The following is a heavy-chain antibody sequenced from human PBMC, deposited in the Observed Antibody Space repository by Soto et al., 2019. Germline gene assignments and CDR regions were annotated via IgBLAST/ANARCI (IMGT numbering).Heavy chain of an antibody. CDR2: INHSGST. J-gene: IGHJ4*02. D-gene: IGHD3-10*01. V-gene: IGHV4-34*01. CDR3: ARGPYGLDY. CDR1: GGSFSGYY. Sequence: LSLTCAVYGGSFSGYYWSWIRQPPGKGLEWIGEINHSGSTNYNPSLKSRVTISVDTSKNQFSLKLSSVTAADTAVYYCARGPYGLDYWGQGTLVTVSS.